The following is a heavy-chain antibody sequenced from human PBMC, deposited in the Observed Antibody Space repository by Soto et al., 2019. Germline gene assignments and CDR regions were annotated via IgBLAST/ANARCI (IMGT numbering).Heavy chain of an antibody. CDR3: ARHQKWPNSMYYYGMDV. CDR1: GYSFTSYW. Sequence: XESLKVSCKSSGYSFTSYWIGLVLQMPGKGLEWMGIIYPGDSDTRYSPSFQGQVTISADKSISTAYLQWSSLKASDTAMYYCARHQKWPNSMYYYGMDVWGQGTTVTVSS. J-gene: IGHJ6*02. V-gene: IGHV5-51*01. CDR2: IYPGDSDT. D-gene: IGHD3-3*02.